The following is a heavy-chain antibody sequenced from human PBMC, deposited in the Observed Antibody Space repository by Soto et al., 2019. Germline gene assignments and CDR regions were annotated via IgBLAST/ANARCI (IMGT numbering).Heavy chain of an antibody. CDR2: INAGNGNT. Sequence: ASVKVSCKASGYTFTSYAMHWVRQAPGQRLEWMGWINAGNGNTKYSQKFQGRVTITRDTSASTAYMELSSLRSEDTAVYYCAGVRYYVSGSYHFDYWGQGTLVTVSS. J-gene: IGHJ4*02. D-gene: IGHD3-10*01. V-gene: IGHV1-3*01. CDR3: AGVRYYVSGSYHFDY. CDR1: GYTFTSYA.